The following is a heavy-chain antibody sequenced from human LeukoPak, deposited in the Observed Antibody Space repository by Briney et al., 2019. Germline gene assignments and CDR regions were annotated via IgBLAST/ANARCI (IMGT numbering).Heavy chain of an antibody. V-gene: IGHV4-39*07. Sequence: PSETLSLTCTVPGGSISSSSYYWGWIRQPPGKGLEWIGSIYYSGSTYYNPSLKSRVTISVDTSKNQFSLKLSSVTAADTAVYSCARAKKAVAGFFDYWGQGTLVTVSS. CDR1: GGSISSSSYY. D-gene: IGHD6-19*01. CDR2: IYYSGST. J-gene: IGHJ4*02. CDR3: ARAKKAVAGFFDY.